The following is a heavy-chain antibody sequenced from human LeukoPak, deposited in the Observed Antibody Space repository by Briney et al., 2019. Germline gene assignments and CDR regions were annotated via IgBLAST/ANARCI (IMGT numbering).Heavy chain of an antibody. CDR2: ISTSSSII. CDR3: ATDRWGFFNY. J-gene: IGHJ4*02. V-gene: IGHV3-48*01. D-gene: IGHD3-3*01. CDR1: GFTFSTYS. Sequence: GGSLRLSCAASGFTFSTYSMNWVRQAPGKGLKWVSYISTSSSIIYYADSVKGRFTISRDNAKNSLYLQMNSLRAEDTAFYYCATDRWGFFNYWGQGTLVTVSS.